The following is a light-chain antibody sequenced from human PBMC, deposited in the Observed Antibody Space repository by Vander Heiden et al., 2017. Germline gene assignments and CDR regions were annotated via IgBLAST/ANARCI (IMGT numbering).Light chain of an antibody. CDR1: NIGSKS. CDR3: QVWDSSSDHWV. V-gene: IGLV3-21*02. J-gene: IGLJ3*02. Sequence: SSVLTQPPSVSVDPGQTARITCGGNNIGSKSVHWYQQKPGQAPVLVVYDDSGRPSGIPERFSGSNSGNTATLTISRVDAGDEADYYCQVWDSSSDHWVFGGGTKLTVL. CDR2: DDS.